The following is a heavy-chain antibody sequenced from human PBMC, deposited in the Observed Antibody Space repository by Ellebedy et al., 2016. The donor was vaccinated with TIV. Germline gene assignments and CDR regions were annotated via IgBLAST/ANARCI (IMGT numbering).Heavy chain of an antibody. CDR1: GGTFSSYA. D-gene: IGHD6-13*01. Sequence: AASVKVSCKASGGTFSSYAISWVRQAPGQGLEWMGGIIPIFGTANYAQKFQGRVTITADESTSTAYMELSSLRSEDTAVYYCARQPRRYSSPLGAFDIWGQGTMVTVSS. CDR3: ARQPRRYSSPLGAFDI. CDR2: IIPIFGTA. V-gene: IGHV1-69*13. J-gene: IGHJ3*02.